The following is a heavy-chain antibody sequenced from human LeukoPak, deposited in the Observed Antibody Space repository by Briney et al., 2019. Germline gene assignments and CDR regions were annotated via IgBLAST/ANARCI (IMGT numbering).Heavy chain of an antibody. CDR2: ISSNGGSS. V-gene: IGHV3-64D*09. Sequence: GGSLRLSRSAPGFTFSAFAMYLVRQAPGEGLGYVSGISSNGGSSFYSDSVKGRFTISRDNSKNTLYLQMSSLRAEDTAVYYCVKITSVTGGDCWGQGTRLTVSS. D-gene: IGHD1-1*01. CDR1: GFTFSAFA. CDR3: VKITSVTGGDC. J-gene: IGHJ4*02.